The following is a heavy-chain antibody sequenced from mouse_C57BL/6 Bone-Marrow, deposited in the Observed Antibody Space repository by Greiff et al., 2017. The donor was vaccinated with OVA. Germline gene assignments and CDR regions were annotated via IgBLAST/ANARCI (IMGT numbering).Heavy chain of an antibody. J-gene: IGHJ1*03. V-gene: IGHV5-9-1*02. D-gene: IGHD2-4*01. CDR1: GFTFSSYA. CDR2: ISSGGDYI. CDR3: TTTMITTWYFDV. Sequence: EVQLVESGAGLVKPGGSLKLSCAASGFTFSSYAMSWVRQTPEKRLEWVAYISSGGDYIYYADTVKGRFTISRDNARNTLYLQMSSLKSEDTAMYYCTTTMITTWYFDVWGTGTTVTVSS.